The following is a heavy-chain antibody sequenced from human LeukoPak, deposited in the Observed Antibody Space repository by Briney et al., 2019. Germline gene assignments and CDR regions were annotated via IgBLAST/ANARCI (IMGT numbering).Heavy chain of an antibody. J-gene: IGHJ5*02. Sequence: SETLSLTCTGSGGSISSSSYYWGWIRQPPGKGLEWIGSIYYSGSTYYNPSLKSRVTISVDTSKNQFSLKLSSVTAADTAVYYCARGPRYSGSQRWFDPWGQGTLVTVSS. CDR3: ARGPRYSGSQRWFDP. D-gene: IGHD1-26*01. CDR2: IYYSGST. V-gene: IGHV4-39*07. CDR1: GGSISSSSYY.